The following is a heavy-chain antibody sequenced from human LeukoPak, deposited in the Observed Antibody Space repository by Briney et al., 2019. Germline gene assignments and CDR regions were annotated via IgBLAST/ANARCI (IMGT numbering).Heavy chain of an antibody. D-gene: IGHD3-10*01. CDR2: IKQDGSEK. CDR3: ARDLLSMVRGVIRTYYFDY. Sequence: PGGSLRLSCAASGFTFSSYWMSWVRQAPGKGLEWVANIKQDGSEKYYVDSVKGRFTISRDNAKNSLYLQVNSLRAEDTAVYYCARDLLSMVRGVIRTYYFDYWGQGTLVTVSS. CDR1: GFTFSSYW. J-gene: IGHJ4*02. V-gene: IGHV3-7*01.